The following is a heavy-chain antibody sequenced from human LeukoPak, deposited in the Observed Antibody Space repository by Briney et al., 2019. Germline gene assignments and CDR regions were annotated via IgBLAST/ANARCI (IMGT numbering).Heavy chain of an antibody. J-gene: IGHJ4*02. V-gene: IGHV3-23*01. D-gene: IGHD4/OR15-4a*01. Sequence: GGSLRLSCAASGFTFSSYAMNWVRQAPGKGLEWASISGSGGDTYYADSVKGRFTIPRDNSKNTLYLQTNSLRAEDTAVYYCAKARGATYGTYYFDYWGQGTLVTVSS. CDR1: GFTFSSYA. CDR2: ISGSGGDT. CDR3: AKARGATYGTYYFDY.